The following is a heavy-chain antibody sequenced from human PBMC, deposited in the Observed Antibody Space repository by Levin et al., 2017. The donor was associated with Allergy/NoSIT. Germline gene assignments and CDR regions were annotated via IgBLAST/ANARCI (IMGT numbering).Heavy chain of an antibody. D-gene: IGHD3-10*01. J-gene: IGHJ4*02. CDR1: TFAFSSHW. Sequence: GGSLRLSCAASTFAFSSHWMHWVRQTPEKGLVWVSRINSDGSYTSSADSVKGRFTISRDNARNTLHLQMNRLRVEDAAIYYCARGGRRSGSLIEYWGQGTLVTVSS. CDR2: INSDGSYT. V-gene: IGHV3-74*01. CDR3: ARGGRRSGSLIEY.